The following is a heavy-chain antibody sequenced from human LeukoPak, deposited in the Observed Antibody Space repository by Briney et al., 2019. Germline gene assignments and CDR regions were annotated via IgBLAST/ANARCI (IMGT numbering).Heavy chain of an antibody. Sequence: GGSLRLSCAASGFSVSSNYMSWVRQAPGKGLEWVSVIYSGGTTYYADSVKGRFTISRDNSKNTLYLQMNSLRAEDTAVYYCARSTCSGGTCHGEGFDCWGQGTLVTVSS. D-gene: IGHD2-15*01. CDR2: IYSGGTT. CDR3: ARSTCSGGTCHGEGFDC. CDR1: GFSVSSNY. V-gene: IGHV3-66*02. J-gene: IGHJ4*02.